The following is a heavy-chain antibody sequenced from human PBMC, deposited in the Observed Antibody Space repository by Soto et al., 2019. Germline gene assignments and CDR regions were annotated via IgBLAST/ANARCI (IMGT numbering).Heavy chain of an antibody. D-gene: IGHD2-15*01. V-gene: IGHV1-18*04. CDR1: GYTFTSDG. Sequence: ASVNVSCKASGYTFTSDGISWVRQAPGQGLEWMGWISAYNGNTNYAQKLQGRVTMTTDTSTSTAYMELRSLRSDDTAVYYCARSCSGGSCYYYYGMDVWGQGTTVTVSS. CDR2: ISAYNGNT. J-gene: IGHJ6*02. CDR3: ARSCSGGSCYYYYGMDV.